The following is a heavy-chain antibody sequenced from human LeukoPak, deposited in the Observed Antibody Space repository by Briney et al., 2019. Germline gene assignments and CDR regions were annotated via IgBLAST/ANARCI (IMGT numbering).Heavy chain of an antibody. V-gene: IGHV4-59*01. CDR3: ARATQYQLINWFDP. D-gene: IGHD2-2*01. J-gene: IGHJ5*02. CDR1: GGSISSYY. CDR2: IYYRGST. Sequence: PSETLSLTCTVSGGSISSYYWSWIRQPPGKGLEWIGYIYYRGSTNYNPSLKSRVTISVDTSKNQFSLKLSSVTAADTAVYYCARATQYQLINWFDPWGQGTLVTVPS.